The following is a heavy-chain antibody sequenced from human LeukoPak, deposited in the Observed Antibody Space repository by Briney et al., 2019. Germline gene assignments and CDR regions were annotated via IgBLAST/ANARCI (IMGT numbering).Heavy chain of an antibody. D-gene: IGHD3-22*01. CDR3: AKDLYYYDSSGYFDY. J-gene: IGHJ4*02. CDR2: ISYDGSNK. V-gene: IGHV3-30*18. CDR1: GFTFSRYG. Sequence: GRSLRLSCAASGFTFSRYGMHWVRQAPGKGLEWVAVISYDGSNKYYADSVKGRFTISRDNSKNTLYLQMNSLRAEDTAVYYCAKDLYYYDSSGYFDYWGQGTLVTVSS.